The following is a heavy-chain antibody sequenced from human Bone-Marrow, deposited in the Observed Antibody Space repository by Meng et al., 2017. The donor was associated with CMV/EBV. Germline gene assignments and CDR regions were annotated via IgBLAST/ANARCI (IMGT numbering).Heavy chain of an antibody. J-gene: IGHJ4*02. CDR2: IQSSGGGT. CDR1: GYTFTSNY. CDR3: ARGRRDCSSTSCFYYFDY. Sequence: ASVKVSCTASGYTFTSNYIHWVRQAPGQGLEWMGIIQSSGGGTSYAQKFQGRVTITRNTSISTAYMELSSLRSEDTAVYYCARGRRDCSSTSCFYYFDYWGQGTLVTVSS. V-gene: IGHV1-46*01. D-gene: IGHD2-2*01.